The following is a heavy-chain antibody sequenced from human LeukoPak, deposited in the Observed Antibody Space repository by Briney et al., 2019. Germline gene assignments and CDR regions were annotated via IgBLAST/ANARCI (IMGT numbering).Heavy chain of an antibody. V-gene: IGHV4-59*01. J-gene: IGHJ4*02. CDR2: IYYSGST. Sequence: SETLSLTCTVSGESISGFYWTWIRQPPGKGLEWIGYIYYSGSTNYNPSLKSRVTISVDTSKNQFSLKLSSVTAADTAVYYCARGGDAMGNGASFLDNWGQGTLVTVSS. D-gene: IGHD3-16*01. CDR1: GESISGFY. CDR3: ARGGDAMGNGASFLDN.